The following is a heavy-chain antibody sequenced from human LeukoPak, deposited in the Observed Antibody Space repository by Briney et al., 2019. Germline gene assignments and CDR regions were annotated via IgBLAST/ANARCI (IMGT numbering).Heavy chain of an antibody. Sequence: SETLSLTCTVSGGSISSYYWSWIRQPPGKGLEWIGYIYYSGSTNYNPSLKSRVTISVDTSKNQFSLKLNSVTAADTAVYYCARHDGDGYNYFDYWGQGTLVTVSS. CDR2: IYYSGST. CDR1: GGSISSYY. CDR3: ARHDGDGYNYFDY. V-gene: IGHV4-59*08. D-gene: IGHD5-24*01. J-gene: IGHJ4*02.